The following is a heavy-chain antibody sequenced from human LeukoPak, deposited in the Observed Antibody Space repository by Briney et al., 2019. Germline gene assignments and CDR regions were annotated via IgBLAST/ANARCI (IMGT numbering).Heavy chain of an antibody. Sequence: ASVKVSCKASGYTFTSYDINWVRQATGQGLEWMGWMNPNSGNTGYAQKFQGRVTMTRNTSISTAYMELSSLRSEDTAVYYCARVRANYYYYGMDVWGQGTTVTVSS. J-gene: IGHJ6*02. V-gene: IGHV1-8*01. CDR1: GYTFTSYD. D-gene: IGHD1-26*01. CDR3: ARVRANYYYYGMDV. CDR2: MNPNSGNT.